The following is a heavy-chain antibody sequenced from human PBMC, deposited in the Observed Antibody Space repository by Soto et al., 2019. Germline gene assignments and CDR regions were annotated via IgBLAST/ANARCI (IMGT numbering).Heavy chain of an antibody. Sequence: QVQLVQSGAEVKKPGSSVKVSCKASGGTFSSYAISWVRQAPGQGLEWMGGIIPIFGTANYAQKFQGRVTITADESTSTAYMELSSLRSEDTAVYDCARDWEEMATIGPFDYWGQGTLVTVSS. CDR1: GGTFSSYA. J-gene: IGHJ4*02. CDR2: IIPIFGTA. CDR3: ARDWEEMATIGPFDY. D-gene: IGHD5-12*01. V-gene: IGHV1-69*01.